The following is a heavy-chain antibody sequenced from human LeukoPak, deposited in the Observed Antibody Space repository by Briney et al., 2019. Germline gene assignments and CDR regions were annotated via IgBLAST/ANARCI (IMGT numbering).Heavy chain of an antibody. J-gene: IGHJ6*02. Sequence: SETLSLTCTVSGGSVSSGSYYWSWIRQHPGKSLEWIGYIYYGGSTYHNPSLKSRVTISVDTSKNQFSLKLSSVTAADTAVYYCARDSLKRVRNGMDVWGQGTTVTVSS. CDR2: IYYGGST. CDR1: GGSVSSGSYY. V-gene: IGHV4-31*03. CDR3: ARDSLKRVRNGMDV. D-gene: IGHD1-1*01.